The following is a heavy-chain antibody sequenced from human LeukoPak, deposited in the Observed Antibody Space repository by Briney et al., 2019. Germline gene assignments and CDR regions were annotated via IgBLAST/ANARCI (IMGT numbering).Heavy chain of an antibody. CDR2: IHYSGST. CDR1: GGSISGYY. D-gene: IGHD2-21*01. Sequence: SETLSLTCTVSGGSISGYYWSWIRQPPGKGLEWIGYIHYSGSTNYNPSLKSRVTTSVDTSKKQFSLKLRSVTAADTVVYYCARSVSWGLLVRDDAFDIWGQGTMVTVSS. V-gene: IGHV4-59*08. CDR3: ARSVSWGLLVRDDAFDI. J-gene: IGHJ3*02.